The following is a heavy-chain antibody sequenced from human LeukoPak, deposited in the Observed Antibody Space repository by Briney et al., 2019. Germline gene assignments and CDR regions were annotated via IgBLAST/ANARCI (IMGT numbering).Heavy chain of an antibody. J-gene: IGHJ6*02. D-gene: IGHD3-10*01. CDR1: GGSISSSNW. CDR3: ARGRRYYGSGVYYYYYYGMDV. Sequence: SGTLSLTCAVSGGSISSSNWWSWVRQPPGKGLEWIGEINHSGSTNYNPSLKSRVTISVDTSKNQFSLKLSSVIAADTAVYYCARGRRYYGSGVYYYYYYGMDVWGQGTTVTVSS. V-gene: IGHV4-4*02. CDR2: INHSGST.